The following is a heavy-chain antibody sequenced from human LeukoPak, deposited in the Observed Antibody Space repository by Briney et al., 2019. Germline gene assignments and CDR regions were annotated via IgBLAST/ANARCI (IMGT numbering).Heavy chain of an antibody. J-gene: IGHJ4*02. CDR3: ARQMGESTNFDN. D-gene: IGHD2-2*01. V-gene: IGHV3-53*01. Sequence: GGSLRLSCAASRFTVSSSYISWVRQAPGKGLEWVSAIYSGGTTYYADSVKGRFTISRDNSKNMLYLQMNSLRAEDTAMYHCARQMGESTNFDNWGQGTLVTVSS. CDR1: RFTVSSSY. CDR2: IYSGGTT.